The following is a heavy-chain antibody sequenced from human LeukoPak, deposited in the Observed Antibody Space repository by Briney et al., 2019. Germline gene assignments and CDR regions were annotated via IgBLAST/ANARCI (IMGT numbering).Heavy chain of an antibody. CDR2: IYSGGST. Sequence: GGSLRLSCAASGFTVSSKYMSWVRQAPGKGLEWVSVIYSGGSTYYADSVKGRFTISRDNSKNTLYLQMNSLRAEDTAVYYCARMQAAAFDYWGQGTLVTVSS. CDR1: GFTVSSKY. D-gene: IGHD6-13*01. J-gene: IGHJ4*02. CDR3: ARMQAAAFDY. V-gene: IGHV3-66*01.